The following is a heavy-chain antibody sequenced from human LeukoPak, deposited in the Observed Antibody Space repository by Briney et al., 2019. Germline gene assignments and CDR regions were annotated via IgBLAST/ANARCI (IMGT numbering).Heavy chain of an antibody. J-gene: IGHJ4*02. CDR3: AAFGELSSFDY. V-gene: IGHV3-74*01. CDR1: GFTFSSYW. CDR2: ISRDGSSR. D-gene: IGHD3-10*01. Sequence: GGSLRLSCAASGFTFSSYWMHWVRQAPGKGLVWVSRISRDGSSRNYADSVKGRFTISRDNAKNTLYLQMNSLRAEDTAVYYCAAFGELSSFDYWGQGTLVTVSS.